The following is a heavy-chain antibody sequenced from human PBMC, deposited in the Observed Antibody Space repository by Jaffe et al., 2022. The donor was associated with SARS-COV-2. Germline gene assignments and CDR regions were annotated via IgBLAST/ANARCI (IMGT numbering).Heavy chain of an antibody. CDR1: DDSITSSSYY. CDR2: IYHSGRTWIDSIYQSGTT. Sequence: QLHLQESGPGLVKPSETLSLTCSVSDDSITSSSYYWGWIRQPPGKGLEWIGSIYHSGRTWIDSIYQSGTTYYNPSLKSRVTISVDTSTSQFSLKLSSVTAADTAVYYCVRGVPWESSPHMDAWGKGTTVTVSS. D-gene: IGHD3-16*02. CDR3: VRGVPWESSPHMDA. J-gene: IGHJ6*03. V-gene: IGHV4-39*01.